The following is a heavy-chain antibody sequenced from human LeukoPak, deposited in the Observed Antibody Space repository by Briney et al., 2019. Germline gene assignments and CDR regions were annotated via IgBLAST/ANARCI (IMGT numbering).Heavy chain of an antibody. Sequence: GGSLRLSCAASGFTFDDYAMHWVRQAPGKGLEWVSLISGDGGSTYYADSAKGRFTISRDNSKNSLYLQMNSLRTEDTALYYCAKDGYYYGSGSLSDPWGQGTLVTVSS. CDR1: GFTFDDYA. J-gene: IGHJ5*02. V-gene: IGHV3-43*02. CDR3: AKDGYYYGSGSLSDP. D-gene: IGHD3-10*01. CDR2: ISGDGGST.